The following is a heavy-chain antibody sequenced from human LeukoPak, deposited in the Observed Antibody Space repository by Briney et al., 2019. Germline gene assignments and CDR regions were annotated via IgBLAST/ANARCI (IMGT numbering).Heavy chain of an antibody. CDR1: GGSISSYY. CDR3: ARQGSGGRAFDI. CDR2: IYSSGST. V-gene: IGHV4-59*08. J-gene: IGHJ3*02. Sequence: SETLSLTCIVSGGSISSYYWNWIRQPPGKGLEWIGSIYSSGSTNSNPSLKSRVTISVDTSKSQFSLKMTSVTAADTAVYYCARQGSGGRAFDIWGQGTMVTVS. D-gene: IGHD1-26*01.